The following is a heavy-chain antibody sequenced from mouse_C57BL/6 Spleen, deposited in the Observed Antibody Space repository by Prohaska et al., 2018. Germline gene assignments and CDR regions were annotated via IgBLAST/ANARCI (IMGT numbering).Heavy chain of an antibody. CDR1: TFTSYG. Sequence: TFTSYGISWVKQRTGQGLEWIGEIYPRSGNPYYNEKFKGKATLTADKSSSTAYMELRSLTSEDSAVYFCASWGYPWFAYWGQETLVTVSA. D-gene: IGHD2-2*01. V-gene: IGHV1-81*01. CDR3: ASWGYPWFAY. CDR2: IYPRSGNP. J-gene: IGHJ3*01.